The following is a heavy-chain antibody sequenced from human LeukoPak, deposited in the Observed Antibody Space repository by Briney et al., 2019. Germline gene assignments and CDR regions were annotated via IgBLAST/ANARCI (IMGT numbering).Heavy chain of an antibody. CDR3: ARGGTYYDGSGYYYEYFQH. Sequence: GGSLRLSCAASGFTFSSYGMHWVRQAPGKGLEWVAVIWYDGSNKYYADSVKGRFTISRDNSKNSLYLQMNSLRAEDTAVYYCARGGTYYDGSGYYYEYFQHWGQGTLVTVSS. CDR1: GFTFSSYG. D-gene: IGHD3-22*01. J-gene: IGHJ1*01. V-gene: IGHV3-33*01. CDR2: IWYDGSNK.